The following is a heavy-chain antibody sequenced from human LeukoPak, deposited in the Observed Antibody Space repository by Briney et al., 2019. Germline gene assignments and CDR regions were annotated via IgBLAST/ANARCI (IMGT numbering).Heavy chain of an antibody. CDR1: GYTFTSYG. J-gene: IGHJ5*02. CDR2: ISAYNGNT. Sequence: GSEKVSCKASGYTFTSYGISWVRQAPGQGLEWMGWISAYNGNTNYAQKLQGRVTMTTDTSTSTAYMELRSLRSDDTAVYYCARGRWLVHWFDPWGQGTLVTVSS. D-gene: IGHD6-19*01. V-gene: IGHV1-18*01. CDR3: ARGRWLVHWFDP.